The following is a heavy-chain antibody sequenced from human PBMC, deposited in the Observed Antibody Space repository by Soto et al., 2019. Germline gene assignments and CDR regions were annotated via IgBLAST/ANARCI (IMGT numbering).Heavy chain of an antibody. J-gene: IGHJ4*02. CDR1: GFTVSKCW. CDR2: ITSDGRST. D-gene: IGHD3-16*01. V-gene: IGHV3-74*01. CDR3: VKMGGFYX. Sequence: GGSLRLSCVASGFTVSKCWMHWVRQAPGKGLVWLSRITSDGRSTSYADSVKGRFTISRDNANNTVFLQMNSLRAEDTAVYYCVKMGGFYXWGQGAVVTVSX.